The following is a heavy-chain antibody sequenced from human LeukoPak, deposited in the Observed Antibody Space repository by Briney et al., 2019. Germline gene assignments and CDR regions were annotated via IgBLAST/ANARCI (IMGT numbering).Heavy chain of an antibody. V-gene: IGHV1-69*05. CDR1: GYTFTSYG. CDR3: ARERSSGRDSPPDY. D-gene: IGHD6-19*01. Sequence: SVKVSCKASGYTFTSYGISWVRQAPGQGLEWMGRIIPIFGTANYAQKFQGRVTITTDESTSTAYMELSSLRSEDTAVYYCARERSSGRDSPPDYWGQGTLVTVSS. J-gene: IGHJ4*02. CDR2: IIPIFGTA.